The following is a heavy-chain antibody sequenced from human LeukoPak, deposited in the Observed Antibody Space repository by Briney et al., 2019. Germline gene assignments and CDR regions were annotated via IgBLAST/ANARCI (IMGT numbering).Heavy chain of an antibody. CDR1: GYTLTELS. J-gene: IGHJ5*02. V-gene: IGHV1-24*01. Sequence: ASVKVSCKVSGYTLTELSIHWVRQAPGKGLEWMGGFDPEDGETTYAQKFQGRVTMTEDTSTDTAYMELSSLRSEDTAVYYCAIRTPSSGWSIRGFDPWGQGTLVTVSS. CDR3: AIRTPSSGWSIRGFDP. D-gene: IGHD6-19*01. CDR2: FDPEDGET.